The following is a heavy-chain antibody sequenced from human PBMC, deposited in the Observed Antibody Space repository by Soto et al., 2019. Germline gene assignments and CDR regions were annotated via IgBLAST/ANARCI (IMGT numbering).Heavy chain of an antibody. CDR3: ARSRSGAVADSFDF. CDR2: ISKDGSHK. Sequence: PGGSLRLSCAASGFSFSRYAIQWVRQARGKGLEWVAVISKDGSHKYYLESVKGRFTISRDNSKNILSLQMNSLRDEDTAVYYCARSRSGAVADSFDFWGQGTLVTVSS. CDR1: GFSFSRYA. D-gene: IGHD3-10*01. J-gene: IGHJ4*02. V-gene: IGHV3-30*04.